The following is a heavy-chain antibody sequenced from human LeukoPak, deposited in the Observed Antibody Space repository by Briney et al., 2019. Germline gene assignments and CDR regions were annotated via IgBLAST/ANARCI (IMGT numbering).Heavy chain of an antibody. Sequence: SVKVSCKASGGTFSSYAISWVRQAPGQGLEWMGGIIPIFGTANYAQKFQGRVMITADESTSTAYMELSSLRSEDTAVYYCARGSGYCSSTSCYTGRTWGQGTLVTVSS. V-gene: IGHV1-69*01. D-gene: IGHD2-2*02. CDR1: GGTFSSYA. J-gene: IGHJ4*02. CDR3: ARGSGYCSSTSCYTGRT. CDR2: IIPIFGTA.